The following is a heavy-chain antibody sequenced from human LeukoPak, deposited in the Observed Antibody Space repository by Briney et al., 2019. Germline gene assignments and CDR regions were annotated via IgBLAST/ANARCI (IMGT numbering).Heavy chain of an antibody. CDR1: GFTFSSYA. V-gene: IGHV3-30*02. D-gene: IGHD2-15*01. J-gene: IGHJ6*03. CDR3: AKDQVVPNYYYMDV. CDR2: IRYDGNNR. Sequence: GGSLTLSCAASGFTFSSYAMHWVRQAPGKGLEWVAFIRYDGNNRYYADSVKGRFTISRDNSKNTLYLQMNSLRVEDTALYYCAKDQVVPNYYYMDVWGKGTTVTVSS.